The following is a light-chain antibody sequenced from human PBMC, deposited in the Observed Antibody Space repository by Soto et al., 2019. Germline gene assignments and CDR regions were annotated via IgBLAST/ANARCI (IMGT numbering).Light chain of an antibody. CDR3: QPSYSTPLT. CDR1: QSISSY. J-gene: IGKJ4*01. V-gene: IGKV1-39*01. CDR2: AAS. Sequence: DIQMTHSPSSLSASVGDRVTITCRASQSISSYLNWYQQKPGKAPKLLLYAASSLQSGVPSRFSGSGSVTDFTRTISSLQPEDFATYYCQPSYSTPLTFCGGTKVEIK.